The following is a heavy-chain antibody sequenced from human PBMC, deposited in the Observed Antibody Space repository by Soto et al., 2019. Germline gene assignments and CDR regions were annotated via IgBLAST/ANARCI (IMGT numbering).Heavy chain of an antibody. CDR1: GFTFSSYS. J-gene: IGHJ2*01. D-gene: IGHD2-21*02. Sequence: EVQLVESGGGLVKPGGSLRLSCAASGFTFSSYSMNWVRQAPGKGLEWVSSISSSSSYIYYADSVKGRFTISRDNAKNSLYLQMNSLRAEDTAVYYCAGGGHGDCVGRDFDLWGRGNLVTVSS. V-gene: IGHV3-21*01. CDR3: AGGGHGDCVGRDFDL. CDR2: ISSSSSYI.